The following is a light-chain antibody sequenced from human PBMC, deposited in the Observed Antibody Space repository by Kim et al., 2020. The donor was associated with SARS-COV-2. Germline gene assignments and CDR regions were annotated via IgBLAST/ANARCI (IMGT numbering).Light chain of an antibody. Sequence: DIQMTQSPSSLSASVGDRVTITCRASQTIGIYLNWYQHKPGKAPKLLIYAASSLQSGVPSSFSGSGSGTDFTLTISSLQPEDFATYYCQQSYSTPYTLGQGTKLGI. CDR2: AAS. J-gene: IGKJ2*01. CDR3: QQSYSTPYT. V-gene: IGKV1-39*01. CDR1: QTIGIY.